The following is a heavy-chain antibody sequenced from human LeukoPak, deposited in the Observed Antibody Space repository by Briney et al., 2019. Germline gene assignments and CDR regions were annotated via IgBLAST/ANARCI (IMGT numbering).Heavy chain of an antibody. J-gene: IGHJ4*02. CDR2: GDYSGGT. CDR1: GDSFSSVTDY. CDR3: AGERGEEYSSGWYKRNYFDN. V-gene: IGHV4-39*07. D-gene: IGHD6-19*01. Sequence: PSETLSLTCTVSGDSFSSVTDYWAWIRQPPGKGLEWIASGDYSGGTYYNPSLESRVAISADMSKNQFSLKLTSVTGADTAVYHCAGERGEEYSSGWYKRNYFDNWGQGIRVTVSS.